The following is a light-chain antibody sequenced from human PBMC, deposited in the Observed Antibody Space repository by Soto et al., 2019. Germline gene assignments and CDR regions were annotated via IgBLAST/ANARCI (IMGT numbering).Light chain of an antibody. CDR2: SAS. V-gene: IGKV3-15*01. J-gene: IGKJ1*01. CDR3: QQYNKWSLT. Sequence: EIVMTQSPATLSVSPGGRATLSCRASQSISGTLAWYQQKPGQAPRLLIFSASRVATGIPVRFSGSASGTEFTLTISSLQSEDFTIYYCQQYNKWSLTFGQGTKVDIK. CDR1: QSISGT.